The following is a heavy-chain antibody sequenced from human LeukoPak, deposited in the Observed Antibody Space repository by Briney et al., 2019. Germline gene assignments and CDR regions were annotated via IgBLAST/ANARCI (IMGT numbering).Heavy chain of an antibody. CDR3: ARSQRYYFDY. D-gene: IGHD5-24*01. CDR2: IYYSGST. CDR1: GGSISSSSYY. Sequence: SETLSLTCTVSGGSISSSSYYWGWIRQPPGKGLEWIGSIYYSGSTYYNPSLKSRATISVDTSKNQFSLKLSSVTAADTAVYYCARSQRYYFDYWGQGTLVTVSS. J-gene: IGHJ4*02. V-gene: IGHV4-39*01.